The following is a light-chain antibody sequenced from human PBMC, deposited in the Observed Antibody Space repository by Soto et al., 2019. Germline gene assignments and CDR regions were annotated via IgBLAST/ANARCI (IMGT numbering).Light chain of an antibody. CDR1: QGISNY. CDR3: QKYNSAPWT. Sequence: DIQMTQAPSSLSASVGDRVTITFRASQGISNYLAWYQQQPGKVPKLLIYFASTLQSGVPSRFSGSGSGTDFTLTISSLQHEDVATYYCQKYNSAPWTFCQGTKVEIK. V-gene: IGKV1-27*01. CDR2: FAS. J-gene: IGKJ1*01.